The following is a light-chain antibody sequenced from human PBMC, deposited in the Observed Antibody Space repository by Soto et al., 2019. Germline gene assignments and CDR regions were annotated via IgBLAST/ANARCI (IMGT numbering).Light chain of an antibody. CDR1: QSISSW. CDR2: AAS. CDR3: LQHNSYPWT. Sequence: DIQMTQSPSTLSASVGARAPITCRASQSISSWLAWYQQKPGKAPKRLIYAASSLQSGVPSRFSGSGSGTEFTLTISSLQPEDFATYYCLQHNSYPWTFGQGTKVDIK. J-gene: IGKJ1*01. V-gene: IGKV1-5*01.